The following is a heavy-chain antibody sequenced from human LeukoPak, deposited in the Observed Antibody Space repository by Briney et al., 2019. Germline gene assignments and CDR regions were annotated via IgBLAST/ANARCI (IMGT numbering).Heavy chain of an antibody. J-gene: IGHJ5*02. Sequence: GGSLRLSCAASGFTFSSYGMHWVRQAPGKGLEWVAFIRYDGSNKYYADSVKGRFTISRDNSKNTLYLQMNSLRAEDTAVYYCARGRGYSQSNWVDPWGQGTLVTVSS. CDR2: IRYDGSNK. D-gene: IGHD5-18*01. V-gene: IGHV3-30*02. CDR1: GFTFSSYG. CDR3: ARGRGYSQSNWVDP.